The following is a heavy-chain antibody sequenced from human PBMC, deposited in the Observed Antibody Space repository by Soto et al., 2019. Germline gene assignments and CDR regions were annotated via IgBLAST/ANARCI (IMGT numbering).Heavy chain of an antibody. CDR3: ARHGGIDSSGYYNYYYYGMDV. J-gene: IGHJ6*02. CDR1: GYSFTSYW. Sequence: PGESLKISCKGSGYSFTSYWISWVRQMPGKGLERMGRIDPSYSYTNYSPSFQGHVTISADKSISTAYLQWSSLKASDTAMYYCARHGGIDSSGYYNYYYYGMDVWGQGTTVTVSS. CDR2: IDPSYSYT. D-gene: IGHD3-22*01. V-gene: IGHV5-10-1*01.